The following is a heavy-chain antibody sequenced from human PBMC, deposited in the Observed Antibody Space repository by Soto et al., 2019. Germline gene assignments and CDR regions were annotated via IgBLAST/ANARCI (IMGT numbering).Heavy chain of an antibody. CDR1: GGSFSGYY. J-gene: IGHJ4*02. CDR3: AIDLGYCSGGSCYSTFGY. V-gene: IGHV4-34*01. Sequence: PSETLSLTCAVYGGSFSGYYWSWIRQPPGKGLERIGEINHSGSTNYNPSLKSRVTISVDTSKNQFSLKLSSVTAADTAVYYCAIDLGYCSGGSCYSTFGYWGQGTLVTVSS. D-gene: IGHD2-15*01. CDR2: INHSGST.